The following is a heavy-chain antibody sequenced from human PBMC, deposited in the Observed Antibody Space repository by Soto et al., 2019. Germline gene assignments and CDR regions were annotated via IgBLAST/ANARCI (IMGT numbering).Heavy chain of an antibody. CDR1: GGTFSSYT. V-gene: IGHV1-69*02. CDR2: IIPILGIA. J-gene: IGHJ3*02. CDR3: ARGVCCYYVGNDAFDI. Sequence: QVQLVQSGAEVKKPGSSVKVSCKASGGTFSSYTISWVRQAPGQGREWMGRIIPILGIANYAQKFQGRVTITAEKATSTAYRGLSSLRSEDTAVYYCARGVCCYYVGNDAFDIWGKGTMVTVSS. D-gene: IGHD2-21*02.